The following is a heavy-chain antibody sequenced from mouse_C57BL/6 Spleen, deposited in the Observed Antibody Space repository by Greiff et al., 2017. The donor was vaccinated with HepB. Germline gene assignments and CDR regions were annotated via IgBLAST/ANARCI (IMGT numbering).Heavy chain of an antibody. V-gene: IGHV5-17*01. J-gene: IGHJ3*01. CDR3: ATSGGAWFAY. CDR1: GFTFSDYG. Sequence: EVQLVESGGGLVKPGGSLKLSCAASGFTFSDYGMHWVRQAPEKGLEWVAYISSGSSTIYYADTVKGRFTISRDNAKNTLFLQMTSLRSEDTAMYYCATSGGAWFAYWGQGTLVTVSA. CDR2: ISSGSSTI.